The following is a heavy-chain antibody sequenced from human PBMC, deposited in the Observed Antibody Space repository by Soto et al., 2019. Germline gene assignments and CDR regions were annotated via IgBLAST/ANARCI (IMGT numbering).Heavy chain of an antibody. V-gene: IGHV1-18*04. J-gene: IGHJ4*01. CDR1: GYTFTSYG. CDR2: ISAYNGNT. CDR3: ARAREPEYSSPIFFDY. Sequence: ASVKVSCKASGYTFTSYGISWVRQAPGQGLEWMGWISAYNGNTNYAQKLQGRVTMTTDTSTSTAYMELRSLRSDDTAVYYCARAREPEYSSPIFFDYWGRGTVVTVSS. D-gene: IGHD6-13*01.